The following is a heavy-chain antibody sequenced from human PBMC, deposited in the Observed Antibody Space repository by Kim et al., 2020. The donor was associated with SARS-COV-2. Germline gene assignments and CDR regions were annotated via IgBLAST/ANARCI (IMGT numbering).Heavy chain of an antibody. CDR1: GGSISSYY. J-gene: IGHJ3*02. Sequence: SETLSLTCTVSGGSISSYYWSWIRQPPGKGLEWIGYIYYSGSTNYNPSLKSRVTISVDTSKNQFSLKLSSVTAADTAVYYCARSYQLLYRARGGHAFDIWGQGTMVTVSS. CDR3: ARSYQLLYRARGGHAFDI. V-gene: IGHV4-59*13. CDR2: IYYSGST. D-gene: IGHD2-2*02.